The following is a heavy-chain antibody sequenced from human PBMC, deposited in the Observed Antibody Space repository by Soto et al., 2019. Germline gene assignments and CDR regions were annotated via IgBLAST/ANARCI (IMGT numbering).Heavy chain of an antibody. D-gene: IGHD3-10*01. V-gene: IGHV3-9*01. CDR3: FKDAPNGSIED. Sequence: VQVVASGGGLVQPGRSLRLSCAVSGFRFEQYVMHWVRQAPGKGLECVSTVSPTGDTVAYAGSVEGRFTVSRDNAKNSLYLQMNSLKGGDTAFYYGFKDAPNGSIEDWGQGTLVTVS. CDR1: GFRFEQYV. CDR2: VSPTGDTV. J-gene: IGHJ4*02.